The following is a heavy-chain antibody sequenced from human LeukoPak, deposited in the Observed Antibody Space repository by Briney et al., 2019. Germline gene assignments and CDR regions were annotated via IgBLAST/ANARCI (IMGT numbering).Heavy chain of an antibody. V-gene: IGHV3-74*01. CDR3: ARMATAFDY. CDR1: GFTFSSYW. Sequence: GGSLRLSCAASGFTFSSYWMHWVRQAPGKGLVWVSRISNDGSGSIYADSVKGRFTISRDNAKNTLYLQMNSLRAEDTAVYFCARMATAFDYWGQGTLVTVSS. CDR2: ISNDGSGS. D-gene: IGHD1-1*01. J-gene: IGHJ4*02.